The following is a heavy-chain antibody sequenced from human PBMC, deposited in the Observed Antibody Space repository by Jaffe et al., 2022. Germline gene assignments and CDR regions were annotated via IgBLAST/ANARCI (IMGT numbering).Heavy chain of an antibody. V-gene: IGHV1-24*01. CDR2: FDPEDGET. J-gene: IGHJ4*02. CDR1: GYTLTELS. CDR3: ATDRYCSGGSCYFNPESDY. D-gene: IGHD2-15*01. Sequence: QVQLVQSGAEVKKPGASVKVSCKVSGYTLTELSMHWVRQAPGKGLEWMGGFDPEDGETIYAQKFQGRVTMTEDTSTDTAYMELSSLRSEDTAVYYCATDRYCSGGSCYFNPESDYWGQGTLVTVSS.